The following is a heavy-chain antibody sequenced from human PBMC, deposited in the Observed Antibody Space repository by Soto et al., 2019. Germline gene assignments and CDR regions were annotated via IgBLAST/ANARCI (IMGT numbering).Heavy chain of an antibody. J-gene: IGHJ6*03. CDR3: ARNFVWSPGQYYYYYFMDV. CDR2: IYYSGST. V-gene: IGHV4-59*01. D-gene: IGHD3-9*01. CDR1: GGSISSYY. Sequence: SETLSLTCTVSGGSISSYYWSWIRQPPGKGLEWIGYIYYSGSTNYNPSLKSRVTISVDTSKNQFSLKLSSVTAADTAVYYCARNFVWSPGQYYYYYFMDVCGKGTTVTVSS.